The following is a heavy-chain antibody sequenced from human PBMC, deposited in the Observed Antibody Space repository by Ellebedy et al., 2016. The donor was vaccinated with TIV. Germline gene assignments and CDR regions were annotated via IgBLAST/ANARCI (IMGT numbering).Heavy chain of an antibody. V-gene: IGHV1-2*06. CDR3: ARGLGWLQRDSDY. Sequence: AASVKVSCQASGYTFTGYYIHWVRQAPGEGLEWMGRINPDRGDTDYAQKFQGRVTMTRDTSISTAYMEMSRLRSDDTAVYFCARGLGWLQRDSDYWGQGTLVTVSS. D-gene: IGHD5-24*01. CDR2: INPDRGDT. J-gene: IGHJ4*02. CDR1: GYTFTGYY.